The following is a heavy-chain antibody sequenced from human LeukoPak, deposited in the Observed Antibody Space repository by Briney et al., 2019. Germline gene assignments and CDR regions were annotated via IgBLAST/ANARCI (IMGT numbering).Heavy chain of an antibody. J-gene: IGHJ4*02. CDR3: ATNGLYSFYLDY. CDR1: GFTFSSYG. Sequence: PGGSLRLSCAASGFTFSSYGMHWVRQAPGKGLEWVAFIRYDGSNKYFTDSVEGRFIISRDDSKNTLYMQVNSLRPEDTAVYYCATNGLYSFYLDYWGQGALVIVSS. V-gene: IGHV3-30*02. CDR2: IRYDGSNK. D-gene: IGHD4-11*01.